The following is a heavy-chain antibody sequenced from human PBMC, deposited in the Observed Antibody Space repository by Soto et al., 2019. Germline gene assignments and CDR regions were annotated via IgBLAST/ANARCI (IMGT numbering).Heavy chain of an antibody. D-gene: IGHD2-2*01. J-gene: IGHJ5*02. V-gene: IGHV4-59*01. CDR1: GGSITSYY. CDR3: ARGYCTTTNCYAGWFDL. CDR2: ISYSGTT. Sequence: PSETLSLTCTVSGGSITSYYCSWIRQVPGKGPEWIGYISYSGTTNYNPSLKSRVTMSVDTSKNQFSLKLNSVTAADTAVYYCARGYCTTTNCYAGWFDLWGQGTLVTVSS.